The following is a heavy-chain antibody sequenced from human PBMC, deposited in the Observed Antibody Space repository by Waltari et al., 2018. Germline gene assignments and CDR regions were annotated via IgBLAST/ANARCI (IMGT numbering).Heavy chain of an antibody. CDR2: IYHSGST. D-gene: IGHD3-3*01. V-gene: IGHV4-4*02. Sequence: QVQLQASGPGLVKPSGTLSLTCAVSGGAISSSNWWSWVRQPPGKGLEWIGEIYHSGSTNYNPSLKSRVTISVDKSKNQFSLKLSSVTAADTAVYYCARVKRVTIFGVVSTCYFDYWGQGTLVTVSS. CDR1: GGAISSSNW. CDR3: ARVKRVTIFGVVSTCYFDY. J-gene: IGHJ4*02.